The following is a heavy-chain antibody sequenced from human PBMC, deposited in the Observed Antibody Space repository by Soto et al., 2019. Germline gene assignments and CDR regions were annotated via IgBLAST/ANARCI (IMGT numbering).Heavy chain of an antibody. D-gene: IGHD5-12*01. CDR2: IYYSGST. Sequence: QVQLQESGPGLVKPSETLSLTCTVSGGSISTYYWSWIRQPPGKGLEWIGYIYYSGSTNYNPSLKGRVTISLDTSKNQCSLKLSSVAAWDPAGYSCARGWDGYGWFDPWGQGTLVTVSS. CDR3: ARGWDGYGWFDP. V-gene: IGHV4-59*01. J-gene: IGHJ5*02. CDR1: GGSISTYY.